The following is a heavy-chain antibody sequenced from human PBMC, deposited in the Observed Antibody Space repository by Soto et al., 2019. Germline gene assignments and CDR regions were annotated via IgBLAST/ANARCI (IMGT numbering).Heavy chain of an antibody. V-gene: IGHV1-3*01. CDR1: GYTFTSYA. J-gene: IGHJ4*02. D-gene: IGHD3-22*01. CDR3: ARDESYYYDSSGSDY. Sequence: ASVKVSCKASGYTFTSYAMHWVRQAPGQRLEWMGWINAGNGNTKYSQKFQGRVTITRDTSASTAYMELSSLRSEDTAVYYCARDESYYYDSSGSDYWGQGTLVTVSS. CDR2: INAGNGNT.